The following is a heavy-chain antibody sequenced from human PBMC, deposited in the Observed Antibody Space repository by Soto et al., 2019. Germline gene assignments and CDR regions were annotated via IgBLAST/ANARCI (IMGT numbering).Heavy chain of an antibody. CDR3: ARVPYGGSYWREFDY. J-gene: IGHJ4*02. Sequence: EVQLVESGGGLVKPGGSLRLSCAASGFTFSSYSMNWVRQAPGKGLEWVSSIFISSSYIYYADSVKGRFTISRDNAKNSLYLQMNSLRADDTAVYYCARVPYGGSYWREFDYWDQGTLVTVSS. CDR1: GFTFSSYS. V-gene: IGHV3-21*01. D-gene: IGHD1-26*01. CDR2: IFISSSYI.